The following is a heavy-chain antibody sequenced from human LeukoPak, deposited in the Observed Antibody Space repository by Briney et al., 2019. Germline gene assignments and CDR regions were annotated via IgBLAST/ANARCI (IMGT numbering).Heavy chain of an antibody. CDR3: AKGPYCSNTSCYTTGAFDI. J-gene: IGHJ3*02. D-gene: IGHD2-2*02. Sequence: ASVKVSCKASGYTFVGYYMHWVRQAPGQGLEWMGWINPNSGGTNYAQKFQGRVTMTRDTSISTAYMELSRLRFDDTAIYYCAKGPYCSNTSCYTTGAFDIWGQGTMVTVSS. CDR1: GYTFVGYY. CDR2: INPNSGGT. V-gene: IGHV1-2*02.